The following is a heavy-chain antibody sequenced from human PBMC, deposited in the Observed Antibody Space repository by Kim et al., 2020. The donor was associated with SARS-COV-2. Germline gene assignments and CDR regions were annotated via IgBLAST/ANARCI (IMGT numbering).Heavy chain of an antibody. CDR2: INHSGST. V-gene: IGHV4-34*01. Sequence: SETLSLTCAVYGGSFSGYYWSWIRQPPGKGLEWIGEINHSGSTNYNPSLKSRVTISVDTSKNQFSLKLSPVTAADTAVYYCAGGLGIGGYWGQGTLVTVSS. D-gene: IGHD3-16*01. CDR1: GGSFSGYY. J-gene: IGHJ4*02. CDR3: AGGLGIGGY.